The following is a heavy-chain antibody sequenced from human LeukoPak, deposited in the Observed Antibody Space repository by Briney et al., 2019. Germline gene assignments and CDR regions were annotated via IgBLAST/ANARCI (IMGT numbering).Heavy chain of an antibody. CDR2: IIPILGIA. J-gene: IGHJ1*01. Sequence: ASVKVSCKASGGTFSSYTISWVPQAPGQGLEWMGRIIPILGIANYAQKFQGRVTITADKSTGTAYMELSSLRSEDTAVYYCARDSGDYYDSSGYPQHWGQGTLVTVSS. D-gene: IGHD3-22*01. V-gene: IGHV1-69*04. CDR1: GGTFSSYT. CDR3: ARDSGDYYDSSGYPQH.